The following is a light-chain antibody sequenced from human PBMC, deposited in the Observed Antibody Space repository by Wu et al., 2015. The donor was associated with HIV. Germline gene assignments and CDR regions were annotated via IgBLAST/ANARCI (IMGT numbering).Light chain of an antibody. CDR3: QQYNSYSGT. CDR1: QSISSW. V-gene: IGKV1-5*03. J-gene: IGKJ1*01. Sequence: DIQMTQSPSTLSASVGDRVTITCRASQSISSWLAWYQQKPGKAPKLLIYKASSLESGVPSRFSGSGSGTEFTITISSLQPDDFATYYCQQYNSYSGTFGQGTKVE. CDR2: KAS.